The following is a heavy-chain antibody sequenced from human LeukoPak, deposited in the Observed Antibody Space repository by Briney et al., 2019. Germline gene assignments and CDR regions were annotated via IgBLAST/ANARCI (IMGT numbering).Heavy chain of an antibody. CDR3: ARLSVDSTVVTPNQFDY. CDR2: ISSSSSYI. Sequence: PGGSLRLSCAASGFTFSSYSMNWVRQAPGKGLEWVSSISSSSSYIYYADSVKGRFTISRDNAKNSLYLQMNSLRAEDTAVYYCARLSVDSTVVTPNQFDYWGQGTLVTVSS. V-gene: IGHV3-21*01. CDR1: GFTFSSYS. J-gene: IGHJ4*02. D-gene: IGHD4-23*01.